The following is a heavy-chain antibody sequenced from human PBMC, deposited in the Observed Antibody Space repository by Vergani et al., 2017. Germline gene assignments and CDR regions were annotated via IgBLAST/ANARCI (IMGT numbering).Heavy chain of an antibody. Sequence: QVQLQQWGAGLLKPSETLSLTCAVYGGSFSGYYWSWIRQPPGKGLEWIGEINHSGSTNYNPSLKSRVTISVDTSKNQFSLKLSSVTAADTAVYYCARGNYYDSSGYKGGQGTLVTVSS. D-gene: IGHD3-22*01. CDR2: INHSGST. CDR1: GGSFSGYY. CDR3: ARGNYYDSSGYK. V-gene: IGHV4-34*01. J-gene: IGHJ4*02.